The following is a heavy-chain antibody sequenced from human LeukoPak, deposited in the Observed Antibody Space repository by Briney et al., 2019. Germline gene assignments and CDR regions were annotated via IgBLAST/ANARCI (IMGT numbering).Heavy chain of an antibody. CDR2: IRSKAYGGTT. CDR3: TRSSYDILTGPVNWFDP. V-gene: IGHV3-49*03. D-gene: IGHD3-9*01. Sequence: QAGGSLRLSCTASGFTFGDYAMSWFRQAPGKGLEWVGSIRSKAYGGTTEYAASVKGRFTISRDDSKSIAHLQMNSLKTEDTAVYYCTRSSYDILTGPVNWFDPWGQGTLVTVSS. J-gene: IGHJ5*02. CDR1: GFTFGDYA.